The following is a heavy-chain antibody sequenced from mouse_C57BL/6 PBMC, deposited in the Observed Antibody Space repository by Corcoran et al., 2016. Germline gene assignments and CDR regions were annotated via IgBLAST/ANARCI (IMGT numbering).Heavy chain of an antibody. CDR2: INPNNGGT. CDR3: ASLYDYDGWGFAY. V-gene: IGHV1-26*01. J-gene: IGHJ3*01. CDR1: GYTFTDYY. Sequence: EVQLQQSGPELVKPGASVKISCKASGYTFTDYYMNWVKQSHGKSLEWIGDINPNNGGTSYNQKFKGKATLTVDKSSSTAYMELRSLTSEDSAVYYCASLYDYDGWGFAYWGQGTLVTVSA. D-gene: IGHD2-4*01.